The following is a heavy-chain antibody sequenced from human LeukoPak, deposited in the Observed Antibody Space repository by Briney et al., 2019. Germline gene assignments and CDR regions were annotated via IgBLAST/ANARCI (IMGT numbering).Heavy chain of an antibody. V-gene: IGHV3-23*01. Sequence: QPGGSLRLSCAASGFTLSSYAMSWVRQAPGKGLEWVSAISGSGGSTYYADSVKGRFTISRDNSKNTLYLQMNSLRAEDTAVYYCAKAYVSGSRPFPFDYWGQGTLVTVSS. CDR3: AKAYVSGSRPFPFDY. D-gene: IGHD3-10*01. J-gene: IGHJ4*02. CDR2: ISGSGGST. CDR1: GFTLSSYA.